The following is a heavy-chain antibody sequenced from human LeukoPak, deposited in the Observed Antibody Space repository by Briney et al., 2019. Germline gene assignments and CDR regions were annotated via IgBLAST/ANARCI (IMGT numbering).Heavy chain of an antibody. CDR2: IYPGDSDT. V-gene: IGHV5-51*01. J-gene: IGHJ4*02. CDR3: ARPLRYFDWSFDY. CDR1: GYSFTSYW. D-gene: IGHD3-9*01. Sequence: GESPKISCKGSGYSFTSYWIGWVRQMPGKGLEWMGIIYPGDSDTRYSPSFQGQVTISADKSISTAYLQWSSPKASDTAMYYCARPLRYFDWSFDYWGQGTLVTVSS.